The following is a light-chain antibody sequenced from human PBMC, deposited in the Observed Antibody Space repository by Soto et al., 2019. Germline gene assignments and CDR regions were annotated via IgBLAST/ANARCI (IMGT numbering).Light chain of an antibody. CDR1: QSISSY. CDR3: HQSYRTPYT. V-gene: IGKV1-39*01. CDR2: ASF. Sequence: DIQMTQSPSSLSVSVGDRVTITCRASQSISSYLNWYQQKPGKAPKLLIYASFSLQSGVPSRFSGSGSGTDFTLTISSQESEDFATYYCHQSYRTPYTFGQGTKLEIK. J-gene: IGKJ2*01.